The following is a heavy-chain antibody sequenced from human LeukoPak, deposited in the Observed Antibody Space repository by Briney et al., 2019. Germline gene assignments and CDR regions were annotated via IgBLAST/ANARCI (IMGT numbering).Heavy chain of an antibody. CDR2: INHSGST. D-gene: IGHD3-3*01. CDR1: GGSFSGYY. Sequence: SETLSLTCAVYGGSFSGYYWSWIRQPPGKGLEWIGEINHSGSTNYNPSLKSRVTISVDTSKNHFSLKLSSVTAADTAVYYCARGPYYDFWSGYPITKPPKRTNRWFDPWGQGTLVTVSS. CDR3: ARGPYYDFWSGYPITKPPKRTNRWFDP. V-gene: IGHV4-34*01. J-gene: IGHJ5*02.